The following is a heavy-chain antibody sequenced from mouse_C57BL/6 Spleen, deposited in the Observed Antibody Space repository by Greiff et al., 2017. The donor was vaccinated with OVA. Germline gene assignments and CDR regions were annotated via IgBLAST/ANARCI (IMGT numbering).Heavy chain of an antibody. CDR1: GYTFTDYY. J-gene: IGHJ3*01. D-gene: IGHD2-4*01. Sequence: VQLQQSGPELVKPGASVKISCKASGYTFTDYYMNWVKQSHGKSLEWIGDINPNNGGTSYNQKFKGKATLTVDKSSSTAYMELRSLTSEDSAVYYCARIRYDYDGFAYWGQGTLVTVSA. CDR3: ARIRYDYDGFAY. V-gene: IGHV1-26*01. CDR2: INPNNGGT.